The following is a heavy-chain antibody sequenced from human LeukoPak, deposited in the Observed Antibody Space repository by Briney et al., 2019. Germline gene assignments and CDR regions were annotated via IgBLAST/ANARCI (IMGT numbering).Heavy chain of an antibody. V-gene: IGHV1-2*02. Sequence: ASVKVSCKASGYTFTGYYMHWVRQAPGQGLEWMGWINPNSGGTSYAQKFQGRVTMTRDTSISTAYMELSRLRSDDTAVYYCAREIAVASEDYWGQGTLVTVSS. CDR1: GYTFTGYY. D-gene: IGHD6-19*01. CDR2: INPNSGGT. J-gene: IGHJ4*02. CDR3: AREIAVASEDY.